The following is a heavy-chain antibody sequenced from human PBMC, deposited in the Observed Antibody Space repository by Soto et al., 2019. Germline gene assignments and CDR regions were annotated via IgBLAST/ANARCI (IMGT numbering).Heavy chain of an antibody. CDR2: IYYSGST. J-gene: IGHJ5*02. Sequence: PSETLSLTCTVSGGSISSYYWSWIRQPPGKGLEWIGYIYYSGSTNYNPSLKSRVTISVDTSKNQFSLKLSSVTAADTAVYYCARSPGVSSGWSKGWFYPWGQGTLVPVSS. D-gene: IGHD6-19*01. V-gene: IGHV4-59*01. CDR1: GGSISSYY. CDR3: ARSPGVSSGWSKGWFYP.